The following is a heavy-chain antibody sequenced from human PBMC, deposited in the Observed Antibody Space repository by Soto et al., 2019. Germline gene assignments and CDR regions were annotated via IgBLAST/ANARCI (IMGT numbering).Heavy chain of an antibody. J-gene: IGHJ4*02. D-gene: IGHD6-13*01. CDR2: IRSKAYGGTT. Sequence: GGSLRLSGPASGFTFGDYAMGWFRQAPEEGLEWVGFIRSKAYGGTTEYAASVKGRFTISRDDSKSIAYLQMNSLKTEDTAVYYCTRDLGIAAATSALFDYWGQGTLVTVSS. CDR3: TRDLGIAAATSALFDY. V-gene: IGHV3-49*03. CDR1: GFTFGDYA.